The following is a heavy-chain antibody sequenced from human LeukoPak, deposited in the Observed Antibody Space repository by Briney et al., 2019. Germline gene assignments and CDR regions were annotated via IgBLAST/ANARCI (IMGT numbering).Heavy chain of an antibody. CDR3: ARDCPSGSGSYWGGSDY. Sequence: ASVKVSCKXSGYTFTGYYMHWVRQAPGQGLEWMGRINPNSGGTNYAQKFQGRVAMTRDTSISTAYMELSRLRSDDTAVYYCARDCPSGSGSYWGGSDYWGQGTLVTVSS. CDR1: GYTFTGYY. J-gene: IGHJ4*02. V-gene: IGHV1-2*06. CDR2: INPNSGGT. D-gene: IGHD1-26*01.